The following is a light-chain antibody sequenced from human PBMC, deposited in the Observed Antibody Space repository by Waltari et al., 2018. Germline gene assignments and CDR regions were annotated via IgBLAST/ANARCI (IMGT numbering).Light chain of an antibody. CDR1: SPNIGGND. J-gene: IGLJ3*02. CDR3: GTWDSSLAVWM. V-gene: IGLV1-51*02. CDR2: DAS. Sequence: QSLLTQPPSLSAAPGQRVTIYCSGTSPNIGGNDVFWYQQFPGKAPRLLIYDASMRPAGLPDRFSGSKSATSASLAISRLQTGDEADYYGGTWDSSLAVWMFGGGTRLTVL.